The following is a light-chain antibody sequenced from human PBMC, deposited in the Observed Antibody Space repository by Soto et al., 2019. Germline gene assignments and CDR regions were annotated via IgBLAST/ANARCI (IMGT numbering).Light chain of an antibody. CDR2: DDS. CDR3: QVWDTTSDVV. J-gene: IGLJ2*01. V-gene: IGLV3-21*02. CDR1: NLGSKN. Sequence: SYELTQPPSVSVAPGQTARITCGGSNLGSKNVHWYQQKPGQAPVLVVYDDSDRPSGIPEGFSGSNSGSTATLTISRVEAGDEADYYCQVWDTTSDVVFGGGTKVTVL.